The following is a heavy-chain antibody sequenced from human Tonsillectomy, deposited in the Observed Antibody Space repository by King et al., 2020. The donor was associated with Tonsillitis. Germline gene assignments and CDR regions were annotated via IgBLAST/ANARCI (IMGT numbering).Heavy chain of an antibody. CDR2: INHSRNT. CDR3: ARVLIFGVVCPQLDY. J-gene: IGHJ4*02. V-gene: IGHV4-34*01. CDR1: GGSFSGYF. D-gene: IGHD3-3*01. Sequence: VQLQQWGAGLLKPSETLSLTCAVYGGSFSGYFWSWIRQPPGKGLEWIGEINHSRNTIYNPSLKSRVTVSVDTSKNQFSLKLSSVTAADTAVYYCARVLIFGVVCPQLDYWGPGTLVTVSS.